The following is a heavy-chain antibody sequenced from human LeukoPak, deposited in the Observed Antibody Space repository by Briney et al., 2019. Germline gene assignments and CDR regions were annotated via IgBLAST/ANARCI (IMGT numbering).Heavy chain of an antibody. CDR1: GVSISSSSYY. D-gene: IGHD3-16*01. J-gene: IGHJ4*02. CDR2: IYYSGST. CDR3: ARADDYVWGSRSPYYFDY. Sequence: SETLSLTCTVSGVSISSSSYYWGGIRQPPGKGLEWIGSIYYSGSTYYNPALKSRVTISVDTSKNQFSLKLSSVTAADTAVYYCARADDYVWGSRSPYYFDYWGQGTLVTVSS. V-gene: IGHV4-39*07.